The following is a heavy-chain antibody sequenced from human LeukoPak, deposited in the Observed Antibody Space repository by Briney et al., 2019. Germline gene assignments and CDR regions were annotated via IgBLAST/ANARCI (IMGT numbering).Heavy chain of an antibody. J-gene: IGHJ4*02. CDR2: IIPIFGTA. V-gene: IGHV1-69*13. CDR1: GGTFSSYA. Sequence: SVKVSCKASGGTFSSYAISWVRQAPGQGLEWMGGIIPIFGTANYAQKFQGRVTITADESTSTAYMELSSLRSEDTAVYYCATPGQYYDFWSGYSAFDYWGQGTLVTVSS. D-gene: IGHD3-3*01. CDR3: ATPGQYYDFWSGYSAFDY.